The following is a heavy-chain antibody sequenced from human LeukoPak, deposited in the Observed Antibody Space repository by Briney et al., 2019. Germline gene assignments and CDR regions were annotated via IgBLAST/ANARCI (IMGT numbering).Heavy chain of an antibody. D-gene: IGHD5-24*01. V-gene: IGHV4-59*01. Sequence: SETLSLTCTVSGGSISSYYWSWIRQPPGKGLEWIGYIDYCGSTKYNPTLKSRVTISVDTSKNQFSLKLSSVTAADTAVYYCARDRDGYKHHYFDYWGQGTLVTVSS. J-gene: IGHJ4*02. CDR1: GGSISSYY. CDR2: IDYCGST. CDR3: ARDRDGYKHHYFDY.